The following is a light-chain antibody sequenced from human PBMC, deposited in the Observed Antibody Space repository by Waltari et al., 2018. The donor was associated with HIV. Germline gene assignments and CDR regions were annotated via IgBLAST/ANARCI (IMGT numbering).Light chain of an antibody. CDR1: SSNIGTNT. CDR2: SYN. CDR3: ASWDDSLNGYV. V-gene: IGLV1-44*01. J-gene: IGLJ1*01. Sequence: QSVLTQPPSASGTPGQRVTISCSGSSSNIGTNTENWYQQLPVTAPKLLIYSYNQRPSGVPDRFSGSKAGTSASLAISGLQSEDEADYYCASWDDSLNGYVFGTGTKVTVL.